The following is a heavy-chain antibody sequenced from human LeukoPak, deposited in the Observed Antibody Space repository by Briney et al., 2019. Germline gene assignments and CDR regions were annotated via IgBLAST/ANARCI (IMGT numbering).Heavy chain of an antibody. CDR2: ITPSGGST. Sequence: ASVKVSCKSSGYTFTNSYIHWVRQAPGQGLEWMGIITPSGGSTSYAQKLQGRLTMTRDMSTSTLHMELSSLRSEDTAVYYCARDQSMARLDYWGQGTLVTVSS. CDR1: GYTFTNSY. CDR3: ARDQSMARLDY. J-gene: IGHJ4*02. D-gene: IGHD6-6*01. V-gene: IGHV1-46*04.